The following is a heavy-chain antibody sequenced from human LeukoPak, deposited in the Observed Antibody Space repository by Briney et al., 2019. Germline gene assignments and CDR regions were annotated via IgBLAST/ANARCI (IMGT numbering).Heavy chain of an antibody. V-gene: IGHV4-4*07. CDR1: GVSFSTYY. CDR3: ARERGILRGDAFDI. J-gene: IGHJ3*02. CDR2: IYSSGNT. D-gene: IGHD1-26*01. Sequence: PSETLSLTCTASGVSFSTYYWTWLRQPAGKGLEWIGRIYSSGNTNYNPSLESRVTMSIDTSKKQFSLKLTSVTAADTAVYYCARERGILRGDAFDIWGQGTVVTVSS.